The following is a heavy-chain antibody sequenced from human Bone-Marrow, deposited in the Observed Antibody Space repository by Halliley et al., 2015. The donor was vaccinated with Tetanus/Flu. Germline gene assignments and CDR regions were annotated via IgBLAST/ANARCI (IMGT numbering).Heavy chain of an antibody. J-gene: IGHJ1*01. D-gene: IGHD2-8*02. Sequence: GTAGDTYYADSVKGRFTISRDSSKNTLYLQMNSLRPDDTAVYHCARYFQTGASRYFRHWGQGTLVTVSS. CDR2: GTAGDT. V-gene: IGHV3-23*01. CDR3: ARYFQTGASRYFRH.